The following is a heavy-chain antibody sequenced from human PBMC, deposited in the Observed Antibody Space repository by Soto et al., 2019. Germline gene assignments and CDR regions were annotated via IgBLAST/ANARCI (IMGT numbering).Heavy chain of an antibody. CDR1: GFTFSTYA. D-gene: IGHD1-1*01. J-gene: IGHJ4*02. CDR2: VSASGLNT. Sequence: EVQLLESGGKLVQPGGSLTLSCAASGFTFSTYAMAWVRQAPGKGLEWVSGVSASGLNTDYADPVKGRFYTSRDNSKNTVSLHMHSLRAEDTALYYFAKARPPTTSAYFFEYWGQGTPLTVSS. CDR3: AKARPPTTSAYFFEY. V-gene: IGHV3-23*01.